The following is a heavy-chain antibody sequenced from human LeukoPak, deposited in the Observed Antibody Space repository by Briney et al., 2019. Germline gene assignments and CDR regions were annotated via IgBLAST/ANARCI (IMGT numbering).Heavy chain of an antibody. CDR1: GYILNSRA. Sequence: GASVKVSCKASGYILNSRALHWVRQAPGQSLEWMGWFNTGNGYSQYSQKLQDRLTITRDTPASTVYMELSSLTSEDTAVYYCATDPSLRGVNWGQGTPVTVSS. D-gene: IGHD3-10*01. CDR2: FNTGNGYS. CDR3: ATDPSLRGVN. J-gene: IGHJ4*02. V-gene: IGHV1-3*04.